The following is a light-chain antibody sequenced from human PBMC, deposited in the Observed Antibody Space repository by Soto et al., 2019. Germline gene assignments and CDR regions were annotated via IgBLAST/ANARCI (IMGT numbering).Light chain of an antibody. CDR2: DVS. V-gene: IGKV1-5*01. J-gene: IGKJ1*01. CDR3: QGYTVNWRP. CDR1: QSISNW. Sequence: DIKVTQSPSTLSASVGDRVTITCRASQSISNWLAWYQQKPGKAPKVLIYDVSSLKSGVPSRFSGSGSGTEFTLTISILQPDDFATYYCQGYTVNWRPSDQGTKVDI.